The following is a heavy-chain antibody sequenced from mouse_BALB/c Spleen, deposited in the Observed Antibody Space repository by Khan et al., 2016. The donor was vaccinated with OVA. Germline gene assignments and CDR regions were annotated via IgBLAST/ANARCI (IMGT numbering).Heavy chain of an antibody. V-gene: IGHV4-1*02. J-gene: IGHJ2*01. CDR1: GFDFSRYW. Sequence: EVKLLESGGGLVQPGGSLKLSCAASGFDFSRYWMTWVRQAPGKGLEWIGEINPASSTINYTPSLTNTFIISRDHAKNTLFLQISKVRAEDTALYYWARPTKEDYFDYWGQGITRTVSS. CDR2: INPASSTI. CDR3: ARPTKEDYFDY.